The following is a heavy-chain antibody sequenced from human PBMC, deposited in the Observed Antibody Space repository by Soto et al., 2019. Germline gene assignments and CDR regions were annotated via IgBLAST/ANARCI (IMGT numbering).Heavy chain of an antibody. Sequence: EVQLVESGGGLVQPGGSLRLSCAASGFTFSNYWMHWVRQAPGKGLVWVSRLNRDGSSTSYADSVKGRFTISRDNAKNTLYLQMNSLRAEDTAVYYCARDLVPAAMGRGYYYYGMDVWGQGTTVTVSS. CDR1: GFTFSNYW. J-gene: IGHJ6*02. V-gene: IGHV3-74*01. CDR3: ARDLVPAAMGRGYYYYGMDV. D-gene: IGHD2-2*01. CDR2: LNRDGSST.